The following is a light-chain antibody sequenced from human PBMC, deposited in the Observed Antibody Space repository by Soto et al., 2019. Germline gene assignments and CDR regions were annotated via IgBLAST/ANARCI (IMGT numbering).Light chain of an antibody. J-gene: IGKJ1*01. Sequence: EIAWTESQGSLCVSPGYSTNLSCRGIQIVRSNSLAWYQQKPGQAPRLLIYGASTRATGIPARFSGSGSGTEFTLTISSLQSEDFAVYYCQQYNNWPPWTFGQGTKVDIK. CDR1: QIVRSN. CDR2: GAS. CDR3: QQYNNWPPWT. V-gene: IGKV3-15*01.